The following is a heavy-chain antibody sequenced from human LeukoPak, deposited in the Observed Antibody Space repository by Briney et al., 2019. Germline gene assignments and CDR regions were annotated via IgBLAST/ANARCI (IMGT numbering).Heavy chain of an antibody. J-gene: IGHJ5*02. Sequence: SETLSLTCTVSGGSISSYYWSWIRQPPGKGLEWIGYIYYSGSTNYNPSLKSRVTISVDTSKNQFSLKLSSVTAADTAVYYCARSPSGSSSRWFDPWGQGTLVTVSS. D-gene: IGHD1-26*01. V-gene: IGHV4-59*01. CDR2: IYYSGST. CDR3: ARSPSGSSSRWFDP. CDR1: GGSISSYY.